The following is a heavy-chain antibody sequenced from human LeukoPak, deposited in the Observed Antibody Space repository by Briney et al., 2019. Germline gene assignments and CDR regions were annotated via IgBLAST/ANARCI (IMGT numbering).Heavy chain of an antibody. V-gene: IGHV1-18*01. CDR2: ISAYNGNT. CDR3: ARSRLFVNWFDP. CDR1: GYTFTSYG. J-gene: IGHJ5*02. Sequence: ASVKVSCKASGYTFTSYGISWVRQAPGQGLEWMGWISAYNGNTNYAQKLQGRVTMTTDTSTSTAYMELRSLRSDDTAVYYCARSRLFVNWFDPWGQGPLVTVSS.